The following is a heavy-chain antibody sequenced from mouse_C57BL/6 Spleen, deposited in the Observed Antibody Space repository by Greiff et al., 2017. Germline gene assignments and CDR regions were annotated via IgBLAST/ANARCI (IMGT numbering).Heavy chain of an antibody. CDR1: GYTFTSYW. CDR2: IYPGSGST. Sequence: QVQLQQPGAELVKPGASVKMSCKASGYTFTSYWLTWVKQRPGQGLEWIGDIYPGSGSTNYNEKFKSKATLTVDTSSSTAYMQLSSLTSEDSAVYYCARPTNYEDYYYAMDYWGQGTSVTVS. CDR3: ARPTNYEDYYYAMDY. D-gene: IGHD2-4*01. V-gene: IGHV1-55*01. J-gene: IGHJ4*01.